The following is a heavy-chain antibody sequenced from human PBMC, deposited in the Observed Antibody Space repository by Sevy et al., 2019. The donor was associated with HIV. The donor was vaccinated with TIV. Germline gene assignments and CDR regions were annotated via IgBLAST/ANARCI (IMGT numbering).Heavy chain of an antibody. CDR2: IWYDGTNK. CDR3: ARERIAVAGMGYYFDF. D-gene: IGHD6-19*01. J-gene: IGHJ4*02. CDR1: GFSFSGYG. V-gene: IGHV3-33*01. Sequence: GGSLRLSCAASGFSFSGYGMHWVRQAPGKGLEWVAVIWYDGTNKEYKDSVKGRYTNSRDNSKNTLYLQMNSLRAEDTAVYYCARERIAVAGMGYYFDFWGQGTLVTVSS.